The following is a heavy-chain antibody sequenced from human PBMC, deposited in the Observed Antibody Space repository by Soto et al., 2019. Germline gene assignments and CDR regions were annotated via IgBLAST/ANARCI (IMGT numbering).Heavy chain of an antibody. D-gene: IGHD4-4*01. CDR1: GFSLTTDGAG. CDR2: IYWDYDK. J-gene: IGHJ4*02. Sequence: QITLRETGPTLVNPTQTLTLTCTLSGFSLTTDGAGVGWIRQPPGKALEWLALIYWDYDKRYSPSLRSRLTITKDTSKNQVVLTMTNVDPVDTATYYCAHRPLDYNSYAPYFDYWGQGTLVTVSS. CDR3: AHRPLDYNSYAPYFDY. V-gene: IGHV2-5*02.